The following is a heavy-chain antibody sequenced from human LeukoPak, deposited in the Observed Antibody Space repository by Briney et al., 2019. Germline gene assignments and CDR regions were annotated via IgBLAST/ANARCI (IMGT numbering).Heavy chain of an antibody. J-gene: IGHJ4*02. CDR1: GFTFSSYG. CDR2: IWYDGSNK. Sequence: PGGSLRLSCAASGFTFSSYGMHWVRQAPGKGLEWVAVIWYDGSNKYYADSVKGRFTISRGNSKNTLYLQMNSLRAEDTAVYYCARDGYDSSGVDYWGQGTLVTVSS. V-gene: IGHV3-33*01. CDR3: ARDGYDSSGVDY. D-gene: IGHD3-22*01.